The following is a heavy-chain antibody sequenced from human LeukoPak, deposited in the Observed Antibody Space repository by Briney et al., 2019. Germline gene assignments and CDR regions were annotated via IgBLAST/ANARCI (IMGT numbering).Heavy chain of an antibody. D-gene: IGHD3-9*01. J-gene: IGHJ4*02. CDR2: IDPGDSDT. CDR1: GYSFTSYW. CDR3: ARLNDILTGPFDY. V-gene: IGHV5-51*01. Sequence: GESLKISCKGSGYSFTSYWIGWVRQMPVKGLEWMGNIDPGDSDTRHSPSFQGQVTISADKSISTAYLQWSSLKASDTAMYYCARLNDILTGPFDYWGQGTLVTVSS.